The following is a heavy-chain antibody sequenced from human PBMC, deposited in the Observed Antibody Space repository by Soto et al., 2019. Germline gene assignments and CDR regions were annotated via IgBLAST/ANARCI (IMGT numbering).Heavy chain of an antibody. CDR3: AKDYDFWSGPFLYFQH. CDR2: INGGGSKK. D-gene: IGHD3-3*01. CDR1: GFTFSSYG. Sequence: GGSLRLSCAASGFTFSSYGMHWVRQAPGKGLEWVSNINGGGSKKYYVDSVKGRFTISRDNSKNTLYLQMNSLRAEDTAVYYCAKDYDFWSGPFLYFQHWGQGTLVTVSS. J-gene: IGHJ1*01. V-gene: IGHV3-30*02.